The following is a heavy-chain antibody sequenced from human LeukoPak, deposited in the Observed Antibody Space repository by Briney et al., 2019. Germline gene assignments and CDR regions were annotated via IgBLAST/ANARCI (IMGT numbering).Heavy chain of an antibody. CDR1: GFTFSSYA. CDR2: ISGSGGST. D-gene: IGHD3-10*01. CDR3: AKPAYGSGTYADFDY. V-gene: IGHV3-23*01. Sequence: PGGSLRLSCAASGFTFSSYAMSWVRQAPGKGLEWVSAISGSGGSTYYADSVKGRFTISRDNSKNTLYLQMNSLSADDTAVYYCAKPAYGSGTYADFDYWGQGTLVTVSS. J-gene: IGHJ4*02.